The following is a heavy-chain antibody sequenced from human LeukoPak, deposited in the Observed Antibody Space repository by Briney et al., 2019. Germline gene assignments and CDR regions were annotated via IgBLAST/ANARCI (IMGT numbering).Heavy chain of an antibody. J-gene: IGHJ4*02. CDR2: INISSRSR. D-gene: IGHD2-15*01. Sequence: ASVKLSCNGSGSTFSTYYQHWERHAPGQGIGWMWIINISSRSRTFAQTFEGRVTMTSDTSTTTVPLELRRLRSVDEAAYYYAGSVCSCGSCFILDYCGEGTQVTDSS. CDR1: GSTFSTYY. V-gene: IGHV1-46*01. CDR3: AGSVCSCGSCFILDY.